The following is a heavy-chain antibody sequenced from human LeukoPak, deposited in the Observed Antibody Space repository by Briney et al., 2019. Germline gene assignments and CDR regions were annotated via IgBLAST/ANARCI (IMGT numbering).Heavy chain of an antibody. J-gene: IGHJ4*02. CDR2: ISGSGGST. D-gene: IGHD6-19*01. CDR1: GFTFSTYW. Sequence: GGSLRLSCAASGFTFSTYWMSWVRQAPGKGLEWVSAISGSGGSTYYADSVKGRFTISRDNSKNTLYLQMNSLRAEDTAVYYCAKSWVAVAGTRYFDYWGQGTLVTVSS. CDR3: AKSWVAVAGTRYFDY. V-gene: IGHV3-23*01.